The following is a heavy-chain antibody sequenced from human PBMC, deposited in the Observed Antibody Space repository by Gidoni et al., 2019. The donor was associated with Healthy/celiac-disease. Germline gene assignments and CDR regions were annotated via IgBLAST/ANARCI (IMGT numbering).Heavy chain of an antibody. CDR2: FDPDDGET. D-gene: IGHD3-10*01. Sequence: VELVQSGDGVTRPGTSVKVSCKVSRCTITALALHGGRQAPGKGLEWMVGFDPDDGETIYAQKFQGRVPMTEATSPDTAYVGFSIPRSEDTAVYYCVTGTPIWTYYYGSGSYNAPLDYWGQGTLVTVSS. CDR1: RCTITALA. V-gene: IGHV1-24*01. CDR3: VTGTPIWTYYYGSGSYNAPLDY. J-gene: IGHJ4*02.